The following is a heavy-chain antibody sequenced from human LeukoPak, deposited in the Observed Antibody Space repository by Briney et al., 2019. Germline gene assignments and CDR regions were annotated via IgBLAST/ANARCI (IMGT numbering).Heavy chain of an antibody. V-gene: IGHV4-59*01. Sequence: SETLSLTCTVSGGSISSYYWSWIRQPPGKGLEWIGYIHYSGSTNYNPSLKSRVTISVDTSKNQFSLKLSSVAAADTAVYYCARISSLLLWGDAFDIWGQGTMVTVSS. J-gene: IGHJ3*02. D-gene: IGHD3-10*01. CDR1: GGSISSYY. CDR3: ARISSLLLWGDAFDI. CDR2: IHYSGST.